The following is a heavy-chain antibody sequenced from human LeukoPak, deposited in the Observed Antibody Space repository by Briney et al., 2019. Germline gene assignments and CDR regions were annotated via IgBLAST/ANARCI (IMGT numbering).Heavy chain of an antibody. J-gene: IGHJ4*02. V-gene: IGHV1-69*04. CDR3: AREDGLFDY. CDR2: IIPILGIA. D-gene: IGHD5-24*01. CDR1: GGTFSSYA. Sequence: GASVKASCKASGGTFSSYAISWVRQAPGQGLEWMGRIIPILGIANYAQKFQGRVTITADKSTSTAYMELSSLRSEDTAVYYCAREDGLFDYWGQGTLVTVSS.